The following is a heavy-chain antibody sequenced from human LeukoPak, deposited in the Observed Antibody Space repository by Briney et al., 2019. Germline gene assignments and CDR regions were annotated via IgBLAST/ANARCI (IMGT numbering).Heavy chain of an antibody. Sequence: ASVKVSCKASGYTFTSYDINWVRQAPGQGLEWMGWINPNSGGTNYAQKFQGRVTMTRDTSISTAYMELSSLRSDDTAVYYCARDLTPLIVVVVAAPDYWGQGTLVTVSS. D-gene: IGHD2-15*01. V-gene: IGHV1-2*02. CDR3: ARDLTPLIVVVVAAPDY. CDR1: GYTFTSYD. J-gene: IGHJ4*02. CDR2: INPNSGGT.